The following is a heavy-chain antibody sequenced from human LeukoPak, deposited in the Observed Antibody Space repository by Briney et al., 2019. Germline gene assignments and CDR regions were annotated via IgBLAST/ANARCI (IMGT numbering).Heavy chain of an antibody. D-gene: IGHD2-8*01. CDR2: MNPNSGNT. Sequence: ASVKVSCKASGYTFTSYDINWVRQATGQGLEWVGWMNPNSGNTGYAQKFQGRVTMTRNTSISTAYMELSSLRSEDTAVYYCARGLCSSWRNGVCSYYYGMDVWGRGTTVTVSS. V-gene: IGHV1-8*01. J-gene: IGHJ6*02. CDR3: ARGLCSSWRNGVCSYYYGMDV. CDR1: GYTFTSYD.